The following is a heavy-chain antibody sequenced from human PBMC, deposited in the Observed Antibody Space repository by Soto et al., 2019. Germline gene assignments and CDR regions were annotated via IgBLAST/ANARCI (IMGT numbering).Heavy chain of an antibody. CDR3: ARANGFGEVTPFMDY. Sequence: QLQLQESGPGLVKPSETLSLICTVSGDSISSGRYHWGWIRPPPGKGLEFIATIHYTGNTHYNPSLRSRVTIFVDTSKSQFSLRLRSVTAADTAVYYCARANGFGEVTPFMDYWGQGTLVTVSS. J-gene: IGHJ4*02. V-gene: IGHV4-39*01. CDR2: IHYTGNT. CDR1: GDSISSGRYH. D-gene: IGHD3-3*01.